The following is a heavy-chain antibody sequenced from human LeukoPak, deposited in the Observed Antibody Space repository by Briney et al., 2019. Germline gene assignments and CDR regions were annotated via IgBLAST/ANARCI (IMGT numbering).Heavy chain of an antibody. CDR2: ISWDGGST. V-gene: IGHV3-43D*03. D-gene: IGHD7-27*01. CDR3: AKDTSGDLEY. J-gene: IGHJ4*02. CDR1: GFTFDDYA. Sequence: PGGSLRLSCAASGFTFDDYAMHWGRQAPGKGLEWVSLISWDGGSTYYADSVRGRFTISRDNSKNSLYLQMNSLRAEDTALYYCAKDTSGDLEYWGQGTLVTVSS.